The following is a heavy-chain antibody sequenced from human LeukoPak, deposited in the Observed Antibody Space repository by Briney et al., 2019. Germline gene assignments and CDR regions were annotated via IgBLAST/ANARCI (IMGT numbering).Heavy chain of an antibody. D-gene: IGHD1-26*01. CDR1: GFTFSSYA. J-gene: IGHJ4*02. CDR2: LSGSGGST. Sequence: PGRSLRLSCAASGFTFSSYATSWVRQAPGKGLEWVSALSGSGGSTYYADSVKGRFTISRDNSKNTLYLQMNSLRAEDTAVYYCAKRGAEVGATVAPGDYWGQGTLVTVSS. CDR3: AKRGAEVGATVAPGDY. V-gene: IGHV3-23*01.